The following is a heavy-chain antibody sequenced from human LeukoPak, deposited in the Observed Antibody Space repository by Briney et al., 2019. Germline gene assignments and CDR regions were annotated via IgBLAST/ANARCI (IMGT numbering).Heavy chain of an antibody. CDR3: AKDMRYSSGWYEGGIDY. J-gene: IGHJ4*02. CDR2: IRYDGSNK. Sequence: GGSLRLSCAASGFTFSSYGMHWVRQAPGKGLEWVAFIRYDGSNKYYADSVKGRFTISRDNSKNTLYLQMNSLRAEDTAVYYCAKDMRYSSGWYEGGIDYWGQGTLVTVSS. D-gene: IGHD6-19*01. CDR1: GFTFSSYG. V-gene: IGHV3-30*02.